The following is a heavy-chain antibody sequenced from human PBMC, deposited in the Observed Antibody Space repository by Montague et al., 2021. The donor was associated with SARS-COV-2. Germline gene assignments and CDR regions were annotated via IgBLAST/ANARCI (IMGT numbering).Heavy chain of an antibody. CDR3: ARATLGITMIVVVMTAIGYDFDI. Sequence: SETLSLTCTVSGASITDFYWSWIRQPPGKGLEWIGYVHHSGITNYNPSLKSRVTMSIYTRKSQFSLKLSSVTAADTAVYYCARATLGITMIVVVMTAIGYDFDIWGQGNLVTVSS. CDR1: GASITDFY. CDR2: VHHSGIT. V-gene: IGHV4-59*12. D-gene: IGHD3-22*01. J-gene: IGHJ4*02.